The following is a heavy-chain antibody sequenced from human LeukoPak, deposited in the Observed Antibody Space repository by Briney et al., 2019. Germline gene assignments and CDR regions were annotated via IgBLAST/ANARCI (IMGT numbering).Heavy chain of an antibody. CDR1: GXSFSSYA. D-gene: IGHD2-21*02. J-gene: IGHJ2*01. CDR2: ISGSGGST. Sequence: PGGSLRLSWAASGXSFSSYAMSWVRQAPGKGLESVSTISGSGGSTHYVDSVKGRFTISRDNSKLTLYLQLNSLRADDTAVYYCGRRPVNGVTAYWYFDLWGRGTLVTVSS. V-gene: IGHV3-23*01. CDR3: GRRPVNGVTAYWYFDL.